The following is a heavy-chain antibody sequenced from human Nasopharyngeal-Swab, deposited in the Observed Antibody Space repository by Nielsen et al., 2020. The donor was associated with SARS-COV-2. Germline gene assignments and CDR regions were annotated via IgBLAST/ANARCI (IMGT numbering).Heavy chain of an antibody. V-gene: IGHV3-30*18. Sequence: GGSLRLSCAASGFTFSSYGMHWVRQAPGKGLEWVAVISYDGSNKYYADSVKGRFTISRDNSKNTLYLQMNSLRAEDMAVYYCAKDLDSGYDWGYFDYWGQGTLVTVFS. D-gene: IGHD5-12*01. CDR2: ISYDGSNK. CDR1: GFTFSSYG. CDR3: AKDLDSGYDWGYFDY. J-gene: IGHJ4*02.